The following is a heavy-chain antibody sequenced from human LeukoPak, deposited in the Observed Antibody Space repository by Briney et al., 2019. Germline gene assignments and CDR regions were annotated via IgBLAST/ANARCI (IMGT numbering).Heavy chain of an antibody. Sequence: SQTLSLTCAISGGSVSSNSAAWNWIRQSPSRGLEWLGRTYYRSKWYNDYAVSVKSRITINPDTSKNQFSLQLNSVTPEDTAVYYCARDPRYDSSGYYYFHYYYGMDVWGQGTTVTVSS. J-gene: IGHJ6*02. CDR3: ARDPRYDSSGYYYFHYYYGMDV. CDR1: GGSVSSNSAA. V-gene: IGHV6-1*01. CDR2: TYYRSKWYN. D-gene: IGHD3-22*01.